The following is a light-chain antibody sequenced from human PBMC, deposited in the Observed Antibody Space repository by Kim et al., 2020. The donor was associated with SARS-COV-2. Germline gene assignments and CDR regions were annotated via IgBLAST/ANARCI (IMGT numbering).Light chain of an antibody. CDR1: SSDFGGYNY. Sequence: QSITHPGTGSSSDFGGYNYVSWYQQHPGKAPKVMIYDVRTRPSGVSDRFSGSKSGNTASLTISGLQAEDEADYYCSSYTSSSTNYVFGTGTKVTVL. J-gene: IGLJ1*01. CDR3: SSYTSSSTNYV. CDR2: DVR. V-gene: IGLV2-14*04.